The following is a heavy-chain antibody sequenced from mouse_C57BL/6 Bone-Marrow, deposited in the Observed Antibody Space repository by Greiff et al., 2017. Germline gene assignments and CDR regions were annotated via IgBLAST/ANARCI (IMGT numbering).Heavy chain of an antibody. Sequence: EVQGVESGGGLVKPGGSLKLSCAASGFTFSSYAMSWVRQTPEKRLEWVATISDGGSYTYYPDNVKGRFTISRDNAKNNLYLQMSHLKSEDTAMYYCAREDYDYPYWYFDVWGTGTTVTVSS. J-gene: IGHJ1*03. CDR1: GFTFSSYA. V-gene: IGHV5-4*01. CDR2: ISDGGSYT. D-gene: IGHD2-4*01. CDR3: AREDYDYPYWYFDV.